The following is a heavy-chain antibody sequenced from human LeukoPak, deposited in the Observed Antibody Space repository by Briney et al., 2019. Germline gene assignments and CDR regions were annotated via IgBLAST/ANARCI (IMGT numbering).Heavy chain of an antibody. Sequence: NPSETLSLTCAVYGGSFSSYYWSWIRQPPGKGLEWIGYIYYSGSTNYNPSLKSRVTISVDTSKNQFSLKLSSVTAADTAVYYCARHASRFLEWLFIDYWGQGTLVTVSS. D-gene: IGHD3-3*01. CDR1: GGSFSSYY. CDR2: IYYSGST. CDR3: ARHASRFLEWLFIDY. V-gene: IGHV4-59*08. J-gene: IGHJ4*02.